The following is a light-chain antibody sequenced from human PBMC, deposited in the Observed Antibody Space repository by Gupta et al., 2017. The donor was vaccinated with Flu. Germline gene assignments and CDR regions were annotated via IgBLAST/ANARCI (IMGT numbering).Light chain of an antibody. V-gene: IGKV3-15*01. CDR1: QSVSSY. Sequence: ATLSVSPGERVTLSCRASQSVSSYLAWYQWKPGQAPRLLIYDASMRATGIPARFGGSGSGTEFTLTISSLQSEDFAIYYCQQYNNCPPITFGQGTRLESK. CDR2: DAS. CDR3: QQYNNCPPIT. J-gene: IGKJ5*01.